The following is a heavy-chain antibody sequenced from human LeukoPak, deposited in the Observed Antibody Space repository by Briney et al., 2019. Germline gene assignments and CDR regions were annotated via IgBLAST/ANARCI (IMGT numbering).Heavy chain of an antibody. D-gene: IGHD3-16*02. Sequence: GGSLRLSCAASGFTFSSYAMSWVRQAPGKGLEWVSAISGSGGSTYYADSVKGRFTISRDNSKNTLYLQMNSLRAEDTAVHYCAKDPYDYVWGSYRYTGGNWFDPWGQGTLVTVSS. V-gene: IGHV3-23*01. CDR1: GFTFSSYA. CDR2: ISGSGGST. J-gene: IGHJ5*02. CDR3: AKDPYDYVWGSYRYTGGNWFDP.